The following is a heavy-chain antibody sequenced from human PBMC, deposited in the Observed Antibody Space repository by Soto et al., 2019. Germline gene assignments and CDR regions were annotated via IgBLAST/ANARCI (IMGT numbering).Heavy chain of an antibody. D-gene: IGHD3-22*01. J-gene: IGHJ4*02. Sequence: GGSLRLSCAASGFTFSNSAMSWVRQAPGKGLEWVSGISGRGGSTYYADSVKGRFTISRDNSKNTVDLQMNSLRAEDTAVYYCAKDFGHHYYDTSGYYQSFDYWGQGTLVTVSS. CDR2: ISGRGGST. CDR1: GFTFSNSA. CDR3: AKDFGHHYYDTSGYYQSFDY. V-gene: IGHV3-23*01.